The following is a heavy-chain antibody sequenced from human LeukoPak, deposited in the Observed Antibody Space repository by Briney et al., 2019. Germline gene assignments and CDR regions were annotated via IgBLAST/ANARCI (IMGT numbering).Heavy chain of an antibody. CDR2: IKSKTDGGTT. CDR1: GFTFSNAW. D-gene: IGHD7-27*01. Sequence: PGGSLRLSCAASGFTFSNAWMSWVRQAPGKGLEWVGRIKSKTDGGTTDYAAPVKGRFTISRDDSKNTLYLQMNSLKTEDTAVYYCTTDRGWGADMDYWGQGTLVTVSS. J-gene: IGHJ4*02. CDR3: TTDRGWGADMDY. V-gene: IGHV3-15*01.